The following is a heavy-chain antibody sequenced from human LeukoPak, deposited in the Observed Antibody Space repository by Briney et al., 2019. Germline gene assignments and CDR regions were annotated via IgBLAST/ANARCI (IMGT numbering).Heavy chain of an antibody. CDR3: ANNQGIVATSPPY. J-gene: IGHJ4*02. V-gene: IGHV3-30*02. CDR1: GFTFSSYG. D-gene: IGHD5-12*01. CDR2: IRYDGSNK. Sequence: GGSLRLSCAASGFTFSSYGMHWVRQAPGKGLEWVAFIRYDGSNKYYADSVKGRFTISRDNSKNTLYLQMNSLRAGETAVYYCANNQGIVATSPPYWGQRTLATVSS.